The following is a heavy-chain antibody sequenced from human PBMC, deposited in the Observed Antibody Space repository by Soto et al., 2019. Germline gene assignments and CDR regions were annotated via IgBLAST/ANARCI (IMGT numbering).Heavy chain of an antibody. D-gene: IGHD3-16*01. V-gene: IGHV1-18*01. CDR1: GYSFTRYG. CDR3: ARMGDVPYSYCGLDV. Sequence: QVQLVQSGAEVKKPGASVKVSCKASGYSFTRYGISWVRQAPGQGLEWMGWISGYNANTNYPENLQXRXTVXTDTSTSTAYMEVSNLISDDTAVYYCARMGDVPYSYCGLDVWGQGTTVTVSS. J-gene: IGHJ6*02. CDR2: ISGYNANT.